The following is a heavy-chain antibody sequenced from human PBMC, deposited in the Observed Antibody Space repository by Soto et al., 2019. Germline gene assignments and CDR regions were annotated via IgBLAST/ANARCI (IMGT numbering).Heavy chain of an antibody. CDR3: AREGTYGGYVR. CDR1: GFTFSSYA. Sequence: EVQLLESGGGLVQPGGSLRLSCAASGFTFSSYAMSWVRQAPGKGLEWVSAISGSGGSTYYADSVKGRFTISRDNSKNTLDLQMTSLRAEDTDVYYCAREGTYGGYVRWGQGTLVTVSS. D-gene: IGHD5-12*01. CDR2: ISGSGGST. V-gene: IGHV3-23*01. J-gene: IGHJ4*02.